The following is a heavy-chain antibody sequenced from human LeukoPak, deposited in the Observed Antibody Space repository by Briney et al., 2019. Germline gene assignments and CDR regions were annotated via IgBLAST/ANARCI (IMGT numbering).Heavy chain of an antibody. CDR1: GYTFTSYG. V-gene: IGHV1-69*06. D-gene: IGHD3-3*01. J-gene: IGHJ5*02. Sequence: EASVKVSCKASGYTFTSYGISWVRQAPGQGLEWMGGIIPIFGTADYAQKFQGRVTITADKSTSTAYMELSSLRSEDTAVYYCARDTGTIFGVVIPRYNWFDPWGQGTLVTVSS. CDR2: IIPIFGTA. CDR3: ARDTGTIFGVVIPRYNWFDP.